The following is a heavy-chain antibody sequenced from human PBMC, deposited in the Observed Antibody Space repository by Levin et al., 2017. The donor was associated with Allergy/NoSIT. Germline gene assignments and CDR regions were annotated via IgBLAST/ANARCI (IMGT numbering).Heavy chain of an antibody. CDR1: GFTFSSYG. V-gene: IGHV3-33*01. CDR2: IWYDGSNK. D-gene: IGHD6-19*01. J-gene: IGHJ6*02. Sequence: GGSLRLSCAASGFTFSSYGMHWVRQAPGKGLEWVAVIWYDGSNKYYADSVKGRFTISRDNSKNTLYLQMNSLRAEDTAVYYCARDRVQWLNFHLWYYYGMDVWGQGTTVTVSS. CDR3: ARDRVQWLNFHLWYYYGMDV.